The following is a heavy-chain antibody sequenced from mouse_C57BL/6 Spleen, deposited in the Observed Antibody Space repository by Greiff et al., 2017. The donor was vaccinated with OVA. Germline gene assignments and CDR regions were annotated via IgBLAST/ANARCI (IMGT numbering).Heavy chain of an antibody. CDR3: ALDSSGYVAWFAY. CDR1: GFTFSSYA. D-gene: IGHD3-2*02. Sequence: DVMLVESGGGLVKPGGSLKLSCAASGFTFSSYAMSWVRQTPEKRLEWVATISDGGSYTYYPDNVKGRFTISRDNAKNNLYLQMSHLKSEDTAMYYCALDSSGYVAWFAYWGQGTLVTVSA. V-gene: IGHV5-4*03. CDR2: ISDGGSYT. J-gene: IGHJ3*01.